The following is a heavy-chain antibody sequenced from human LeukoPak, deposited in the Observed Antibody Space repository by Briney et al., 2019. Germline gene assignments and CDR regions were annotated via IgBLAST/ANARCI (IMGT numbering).Heavy chain of an antibody. Sequence: AETLSLTCTVSGDSISSYYWSWIRQPPGKGLEWIGYIYYSGSTKYNPSLKSRVTISVDTSKNQFSLKLSSVTAADTAVYYCARHGNIVILPTTSKAFDVWGQGTMVTVSS. V-gene: IGHV4-59*08. J-gene: IGHJ3*01. CDR2: IYYSGST. CDR1: GDSISSYY. D-gene: IGHD2/OR15-2a*01. CDR3: ARHGNIVILPTTSKAFDV.